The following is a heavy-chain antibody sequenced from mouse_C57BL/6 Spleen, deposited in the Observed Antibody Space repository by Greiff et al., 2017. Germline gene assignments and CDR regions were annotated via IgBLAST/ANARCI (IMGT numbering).Heavy chain of an antibody. D-gene: IGHD1-1*01. CDR3: ASIYYGSSYGFAY. J-gene: IGHJ3*01. CDR1: GFTFSDYG. Sequence: EVQRVESGGGLVKPGGSLKLSCAASGFTFSDYGMHWVRQAPEKGLEWVAYISSGSSTIYYADTVKGRFTISRDNAKNTLFLQMTSLRSEDTAMYDCASIYYGSSYGFAYWGQGTLVTVSA. V-gene: IGHV5-17*01. CDR2: ISSGSSTI.